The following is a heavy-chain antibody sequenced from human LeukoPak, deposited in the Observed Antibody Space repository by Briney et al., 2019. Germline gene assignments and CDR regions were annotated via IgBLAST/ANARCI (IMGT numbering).Heavy chain of an antibody. CDR1: GFNFSNSI. CDR3: ARDGYYFDSSGYYRLDC. D-gene: IGHD3-22*01. Sequence: GGSLRLSSAASGFNFSNSIMHWVRQAPGKGLEWVSYISRSSSTIYYADSVKGRFTISRDNAKNSLYLQMNSLRGEDTAVYYCARDGYYFDSSGYYRLDCWGQGTLVTVSS. CDR2: ISRSSSTI. V-gene: IGHV3-48*01. J-gene: IGHJ4*02.